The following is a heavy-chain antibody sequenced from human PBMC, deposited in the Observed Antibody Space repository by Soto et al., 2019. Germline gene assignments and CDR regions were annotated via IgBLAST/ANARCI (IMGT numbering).Heavy chain of an antibody. Sequence: PGGSLRLSCAASGFAFSSYDMSWFRQAPGKGLEWVSAISGSGDRTYYADSVRGRFTISRDNSKNTLYLQMNSLRAEDTAVYFCANRDTSMVTRYYYGMDVWGQGTTVTVSS. CDR3: ANRDTSMVTRYYYGMDV. V-gene: IGHV3-23*01. D-gene: IGHD5-18*01. CDR2: ISGSGDRT. CDR1: GFAFSSYD. J-gene: IGHJ6*02.